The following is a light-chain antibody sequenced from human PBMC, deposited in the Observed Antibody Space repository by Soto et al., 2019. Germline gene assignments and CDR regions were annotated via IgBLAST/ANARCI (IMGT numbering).Light chain of an antibody. J-gene: IGKJ4*02. V-gene: IGKV3-20*01. CDR1: QSVSPSS. CDR2: GAS. Sequence: EVLLTQPPGTLPLSPGERATLSCRASQSVSPSSLAWYQQGPGQSPRLLIYGASSRATGIPDRFSGRGSGTDFTLIISRLEPEDFAVYYCQQFAGSFGGGTKVDIK. CDR3: QQFAGS.